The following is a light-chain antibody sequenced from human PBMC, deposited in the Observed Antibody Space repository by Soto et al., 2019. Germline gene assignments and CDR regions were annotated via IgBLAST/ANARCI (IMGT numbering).Light chain of an antibody. CDR1: QNVTNK. CDR3: QDDHKWPFVT. CDR2: GAS. V-gene: IGKV3-15*01. J-gene: IGKJ4*01. Sequence: EIVLTQFPVALSVSPGERATLSCRVSQNVTNKLNWYQQKPGQAPRLLIYGASTRATGLPARFSGSGSATEFTLTISSLQSEDFAVYYCQDDHKWPFVTFGGGTKVETK.